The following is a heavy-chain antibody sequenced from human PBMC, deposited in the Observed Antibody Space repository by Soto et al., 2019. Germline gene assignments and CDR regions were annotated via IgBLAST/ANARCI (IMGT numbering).Heavy chain of an antibody. V-gene: IGHV1-69*13. D-gene: IGHD3-10*01. CDR1: GGTFSSYA. CDR3: AGGGRITMVRGGSSWFDP. J-gene: IGHJ5*02. CDR2: IIPIFGTA. Sequence: GASVKVSCKASGGTFSSYAISWVRQAPGQGLEWMGGIIPIFGTANYAQKFQGRVTITADESTSTAYMELSSLRSEDTAVYYCAGGGRITMVRGGSSWFDPWGQGTLVTVSS.